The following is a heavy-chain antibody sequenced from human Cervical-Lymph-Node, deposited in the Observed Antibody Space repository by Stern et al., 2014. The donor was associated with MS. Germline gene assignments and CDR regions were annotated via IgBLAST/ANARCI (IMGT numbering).Heavy chain of an antibody. CDR3: AKDRGSGWSLDY. J-gene: IGHJ4*02. V-gene: IGHV3-30*18. Sequence: VPLVESEGSVVQPGRSLRLSCAGSGFTFSTYGMHWVRQAPGQGLEWEALISHDGSKKYYVDSVKGRFTISRDNSKNTMYVHMNSLRDEDTAVYYCAKDRGSGWSLDYWGQGTLVIVSS. CDR1: GFTFSTYG. CDR2: ISHDGSKK. D-gene: IGHD6-19*01.